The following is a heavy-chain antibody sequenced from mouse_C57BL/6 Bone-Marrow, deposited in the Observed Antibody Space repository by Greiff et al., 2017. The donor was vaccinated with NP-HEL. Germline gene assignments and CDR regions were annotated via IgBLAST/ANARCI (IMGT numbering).Heavy chain of an antibody. V-gene: IGHV5-9*01. D-gene: IGHD1-1*01. CDR1: GFTFSSYT. Sequence: EVQLVESGGGLVKPGGSLKLSCAASGFTFSSYTMSWVRQTPEKRLEWVATISGGGGNTYYPDSVKGRFTISRDNAKNTLYLQMSSLRSEDTALYYCARHKTVVATYYFDYWGQGTTLTVSS. J-gene: IGHJ2*01. CDR3: ARHKTVVATYYFDY. CDR2: ISGGGGNT.